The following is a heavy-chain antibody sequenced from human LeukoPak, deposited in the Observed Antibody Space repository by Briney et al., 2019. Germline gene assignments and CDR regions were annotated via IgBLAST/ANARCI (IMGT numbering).Heavy chain of an antibody. J-gene: IGHJ4*02. CDR3: AREAFDSSGAPYFDY. CDR1: GGSISGSSYY. CDR2: IYYSGST. Sequence: SETLSLTCTVSGGSISGSSYYWGWIRQPPGKGLEWIGYIYYSGSTYYNPSLKSRVTISVDTSKNQFSLKLSSVTAADTAVYYCAREAFDSSGAPYFDYWGQGTLVTVSS. D-gene: IGHD3-22*01. V-gene: IGHV4-31*03.